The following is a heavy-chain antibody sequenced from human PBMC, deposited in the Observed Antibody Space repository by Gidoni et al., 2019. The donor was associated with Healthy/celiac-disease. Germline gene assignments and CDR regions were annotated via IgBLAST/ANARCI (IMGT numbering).Heavy chain of an antibody. CDR2: INAGNGNT. CDR3: ARKTGGSYGPFFDY. D-gene: IGHD5-18*01. J-gene: IGHJ4*02. V-gene: IGHV1-3*01. Sequence: QVQLVQSGAEVKKPGASVKVSCKASGYPFTSYAMHWVRQAPGQRLEWMGWINAGNGNTKYSQKFQGRVTITRDTSASTAYMELSSLRSEDTAVYYCARKTGGSYGPFFDYWGQGTLVTVSS. CDR1: GYPFTSYA.